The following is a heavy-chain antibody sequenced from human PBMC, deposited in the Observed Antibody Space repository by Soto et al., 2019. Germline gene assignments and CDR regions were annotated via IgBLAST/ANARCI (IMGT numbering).Heavy chain of an antibody. J-gene: IGHJ6*02. D-gene: IGHD1-26*01. CDR1: GGPISSHY. Sequence: PSETLSLTCTVSGGPISSHYWSWIRQPPGKGLEWIGYIYYSGSTNYNPSLKSRVTISVDKSKNQFSLKLSSVTAADTAVYYCARVSGSYYYGMDVWGQGITVTVSS. CDR2: IYYSGST. CDR3: ARVSGSYYYGMDV. V-gene: IGHV4-59*11.